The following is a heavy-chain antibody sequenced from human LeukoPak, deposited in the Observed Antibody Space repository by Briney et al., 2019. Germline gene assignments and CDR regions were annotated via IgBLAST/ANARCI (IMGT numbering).Heavy chain of an antibody. J-gene: IGHJ4*02. CDR2: ISASGGGT. CDR3: ARAEYSSGDDY. D-gene: IGHD6-19*01. Sequence: PGGSLRLSCAASGFTFSSYGMSWVRQAPGKGLEWVSSISASGGGTYYADSVKGRFTISRDNAKNSLYLQMNSLRAEDTAVYYCARAEYSSGDDYWGQGTLVTVSS. V-gene: IGHV3-23*01. CDR1: GFTFSSYG.